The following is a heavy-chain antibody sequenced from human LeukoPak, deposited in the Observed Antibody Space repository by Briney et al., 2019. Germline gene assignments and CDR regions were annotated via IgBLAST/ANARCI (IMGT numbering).Heavy chain of an antibody. D-gene: IGHD3-22*01. CDR3: AKDQVNMIVVVLWYFDL. CDR1: GFTFSSYA. J-gene: IGHJ2*01. V-gene: IGHV3-23*01. CDR2: IGSGSGGTT. Sequence: GGSLRLSCAASGFTFSSYAMRWVRQAPGKGLEWVSAIGSGSGGTTIYADSVKGRFTISRDNSKNTLYLQMSSLRDEDTAVYYCAKDQVNMIVVVLWYFDLWGRGTLVTVSS.